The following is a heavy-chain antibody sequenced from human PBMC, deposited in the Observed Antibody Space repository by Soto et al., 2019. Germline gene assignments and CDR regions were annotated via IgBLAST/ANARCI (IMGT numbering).Heavy chain of an antibody. D-gene: IGHD3-3*01. CDR2: IRSKPNNYAT. V-gene: IGHV3-73*01. Sequence: EVQLVESGGGLVQPGGSLKLSCAASGFTFSGSAMHWVRQASGTGLEWVGRIRSKPNNYATAYGASVKGRFTISRDDSKTTAYLQMNSLNTEDTAVYYCSRQASDFWSGKPQYYMDVWGKGTTVTVSS. J-gene: IGHJ6*03. CDR3: SRQASDFWSGKPQYYMDV. CDR1: GFTFSGSA.